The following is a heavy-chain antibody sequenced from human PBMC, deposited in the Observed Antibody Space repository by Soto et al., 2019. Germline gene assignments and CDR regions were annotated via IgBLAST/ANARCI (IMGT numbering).Heavy chain of an antibody. CDR3: ARDTTGAFDI. V-gene: IGHV3-33*01. J-gene: IGHJ3*02. CDR1: EFSFNSYG. CDR2: IWYDGSNK. Sequence: QVQLVESGGGVVQPGRSLRLSCAASEFSFNSYGMHWVRQAPGKGLEWVAVIWYDGSNKYYADSVKGRFTISRDNYKNTLYLQMNSVRAEDTAVYYCARDTTGAFDIWGQGTMVIVSS. D-gene: IGHD3-9*01.